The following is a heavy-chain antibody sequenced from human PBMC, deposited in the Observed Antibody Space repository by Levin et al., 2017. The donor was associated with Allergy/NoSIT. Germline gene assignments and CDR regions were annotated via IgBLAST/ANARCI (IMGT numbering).Heavy chain of an antibody. Sequence: PSETLSLTCTVSGASIVSSNDYWAWVRQPPGKGLEWIGNVYYTAHTFYNSSFESRVTISVDTSQNLFSLRMASVTAADTALYFCARHSQVDTFDFWGQGTMVTVSS. D-gene: IGHD2-15*01. V-gene: IGHV4-39*02. CDR3: ARHSQVDTFDF. CDR2: VYYTAHT. CDR1: GASIVSSNDY. J-gene: IGHJ3*01.